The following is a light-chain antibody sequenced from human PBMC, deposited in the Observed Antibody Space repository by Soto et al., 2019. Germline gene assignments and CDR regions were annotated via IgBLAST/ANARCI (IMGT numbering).Light chain of an antibody. V-gene: IGLV1-40*01. CDR2: ENT. CDR3: QSYDSSLNGFYV. Sequence: QSVLTQPPSVSGAPGQRVTISCTGSSSSIGAGFHVHWYQQLPGTAPKLLIYENTNRPSGVPDRFSGSKSGTSASLVITGLQAEDEADYYCQSYDSSLNGFYVFGTGTKLTVL. J-gene: IGLJ1*01. CDR1: SSSIGAGFH.